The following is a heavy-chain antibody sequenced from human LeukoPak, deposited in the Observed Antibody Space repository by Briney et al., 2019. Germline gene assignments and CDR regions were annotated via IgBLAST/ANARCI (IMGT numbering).Heavy chain of an antibody. CDR2: MNPNSGNT. CDR1: GYTFTGYY. V-gene: IGHV1-8*03. D-gene: IGHD3-3*01. Sequence: ASVKVSCKASGYTFTGYYMHWVRQATGQGLEWMGWMNPNSGNTGYAQKFQGRVTITRNTSISTAYMELSSLRSEDTAVYYCARAYYDFWSGYWREGYYFDYWGQGTLVTVSS. J-gene: IGHJ4*02. CDR3: ARAYYDFWSGYWREGYYFDY.